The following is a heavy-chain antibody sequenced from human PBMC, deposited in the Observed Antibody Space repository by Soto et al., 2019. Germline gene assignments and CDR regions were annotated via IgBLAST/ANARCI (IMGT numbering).Heavy chain of an antibody. Sequence: QVQLVQSGAEVKKPRASVKVSCKASGYTFTGYYMHWVRQAPGQGLEWMGWINPNSGGTNYAQKFQGWVTMTRDTSISTAYMELSRLRSDDTAVYYCARDIVGGRLDAFDIWGQGTMVTVSS. J-gene: IGHJ3*02. V-gene: IGHV1-2*04. CDR3: ARDIVGGRLDAFDI. D-gene: IGHD1-26*01. CDR2: INPNSGGT. CDR1: GYTFTGYY.